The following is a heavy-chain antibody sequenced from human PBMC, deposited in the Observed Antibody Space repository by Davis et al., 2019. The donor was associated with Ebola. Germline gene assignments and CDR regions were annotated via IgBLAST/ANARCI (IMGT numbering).Heavy chain of an antibody. Sequence: GGSLRLSCAASGFTFSSYAMSWVRQAPGKGLEWVSGIYSGGSTYYADSVKGRFTISRDNSKNTLYLQMNSLRAEDTAVYYCAKGSSASRPYYFDYWGQGTLVTVSS. J-gene: IGHJ4*02. CDR3: AKGSSASRPYYFDY. D-gene: IGHD6-19*01. V-gene: IGHV3-23*03. CDR1: GFTFSSYA. CDR2: IYSGGST.